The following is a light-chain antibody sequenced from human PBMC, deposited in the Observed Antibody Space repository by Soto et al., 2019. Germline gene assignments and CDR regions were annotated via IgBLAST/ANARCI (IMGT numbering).Light chain of an antibody. CDR2: DVN. V-gene: IGLV2-14*03. CDR3: KSYTSSSTYV. CDR1: SSDVGGYNY. J-gene: IGLJ1*01. Sequence: QSVLTHPASVSGAPCQAITISCTRTSSDVGGYNYVSWYRHNPGKTPKLMMYDVNNRPSGVSNRFSGSKSGNAASLTISGLQAEDEADYFCKSYTSSSTYVFGTGTKVTVL.